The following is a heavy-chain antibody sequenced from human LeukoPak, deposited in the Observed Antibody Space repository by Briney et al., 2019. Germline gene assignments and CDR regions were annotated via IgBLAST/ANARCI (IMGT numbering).Heavy chain of an antibody. D-gene: IGHD5-24*01. Sequence: GGSLRLSCAASGFTFNAFGMNWVRQAPGKGLEWVSYIGTTSGAIYYADSVKDRFTISRDNAENSLFLQMNGLRPEDTAVFYCARGQYTDGLSYWGQGTLVTVSS. J-gene: IGHJ4*02. CDR1: GFTFNAFG. CDR3: ARGQYTDGLSY. V-gene: IGHV3-48*04. CDR2: IGTTSGAI.